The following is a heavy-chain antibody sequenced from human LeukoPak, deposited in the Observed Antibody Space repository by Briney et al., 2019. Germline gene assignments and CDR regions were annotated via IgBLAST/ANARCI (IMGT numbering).Heavy chain of an antibody. CDR2: IGFGGAST. D-gene: IGHD4-23*01. J-gene: IGHJ4*02. CDR3: ARSGKMAAPPAY. V-gene: IGHV3-23*01. CDR1: GFTFTNYA. Sequence: GGSLRLSCAASGFTFTNYAMSWVRQAPGKGLEWVSVIGFGGASTYYADSVKGRFTISRDNSKNTLHLQMDSLRAEDKAVYYCARSGKMAAPPAYWGQGTLVTVSS.